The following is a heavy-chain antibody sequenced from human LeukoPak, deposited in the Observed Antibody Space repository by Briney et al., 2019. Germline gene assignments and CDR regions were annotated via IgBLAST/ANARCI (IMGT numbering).Heavy chain of an antibody. CDR3: ARGERLGGDY. CDR2: IYSSGSI. J-gene: IGHJ4*02. CDR1: GGSISSYY. Sequence: SETLSLTCTVSGGSISSYYWSWIRQPPGKGLEWIGYIYSSGSINYNPSLKSRVTISVDTSKNQFSLKLSSVTAADTAVYYCARGERLGGDYWGQGTLVTVSS. V-gene: IGHV4-59*01. D-gene: IGHD1-1*01.